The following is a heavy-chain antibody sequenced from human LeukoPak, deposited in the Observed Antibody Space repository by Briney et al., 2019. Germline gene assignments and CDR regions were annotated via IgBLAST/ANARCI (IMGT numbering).Heavy chain of an antibody. CDR3: AWVDTAILARDY. D-gene: IGHD5-18*01. V-gene: IGHV4-59*12. CDR2: IYYSGST. CDR1: GGSISSYY. J-gene: IGHJ4*02. Sequence: SETLSLTCTVSGGSISSYYWSWIRQPPGKGLEWIGYIYYSGSTNYNPSLKSRVTISVDTSKNQFSLKLSSVTAADTAVYYCAWVDTAILARDYWGQGTLVTVPT.